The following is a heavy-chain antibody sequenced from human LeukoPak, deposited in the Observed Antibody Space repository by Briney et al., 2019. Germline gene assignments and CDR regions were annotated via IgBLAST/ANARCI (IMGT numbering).Heavy chain of an antibody. D-gene: IGHD3-22*01. J-gene: IGHJ4*02. CDR1: GFTFSDYY. CDR3: ARDGEYYDSSGYYQKDFDY. Sequence: PGGSLRLSCAASGFTFSDYYMSWIRQAPGKGLEWVSYISSSGSTIYYADSVKGRFTTSRDNAKNSLYLQMNSLRAEDTAVYYCARDGEYYDSSGYYQKDFDYWGQGTLVTVSS. V-gene: IGHV3-11*04. CDR2: ISSSGSTI.